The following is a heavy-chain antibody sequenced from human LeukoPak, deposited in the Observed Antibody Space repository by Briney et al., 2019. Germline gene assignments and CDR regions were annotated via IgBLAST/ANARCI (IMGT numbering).Heavy chain of an antibody. J-gene: IGHJ4*02. D-gene: IGHD3-10*01. CDR2: FDPEDGET. CDR3: ATALLWFGELSFDY. Sequence: ASVKVSCKVSGSTLTELSMHWVRQAPGKGLEWGGGFDPEDGETIYAQKFQGRVTMTEDTSTDTAYMELSSLRSEDTAVYYCATALLWFGELSFDYWGQGTLVTVSS. V-gene: IGHV1-24*01. CDR1: GSTLTELS.